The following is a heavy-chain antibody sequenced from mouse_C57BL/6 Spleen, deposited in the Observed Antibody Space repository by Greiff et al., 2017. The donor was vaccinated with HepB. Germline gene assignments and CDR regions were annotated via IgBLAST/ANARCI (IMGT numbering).Heavy chain of an antibody. CDR2: IYPRSGNT. V-gene: IGHV1-81*01. CDR1: GYTFTSYG. Sequence: QVHVKQSGAELARPGASVKLSCKASGYTFTSYGISWVKQRTGQGLEWIGEIYPRSGNTYYNEKFKGKATLTADKSSSTAYMELRSLTSEDSAVYFCAKIYGSSTYWYFDVWGTGTTVTVSS. CDR3: AKIYGSSTYWYFDV. J-gene: IGHJ1*03. D-gene: IGHD1-1*01.